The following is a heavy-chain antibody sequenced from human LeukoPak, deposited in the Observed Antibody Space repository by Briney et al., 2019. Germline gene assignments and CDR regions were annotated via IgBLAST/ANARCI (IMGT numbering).Heavy chain of an antibody. CDR2: IYSGGST. J-gene: IGHJ4*02. CDR3: AKDLSMTTVLK. D-gene: IGHD4-11*01. Sequence: GGSLRLSCAASGFTVSSNYMSRVRQAPGKGLEWVSVIYSGGSTYYADSVKGRFTISRDNSKNTLYLQMNSLRAEDTAVYYCAKDLSMTTVLKWGQGTLVTVSS. V-gene: IGHV3-53*01. CDR1: GFTVSSNY.